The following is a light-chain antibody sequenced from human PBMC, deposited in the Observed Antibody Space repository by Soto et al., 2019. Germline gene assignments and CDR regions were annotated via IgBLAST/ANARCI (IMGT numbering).Light chain of an antibody. CDR1: SSDVGSYNR. CDR3: SSYTSSSTYV. J-gene: IGLJ1*01. CDR2: EVS. Sequence: QSVLTQPPSVSGSPGQSVTISCTGTSSDVGSYNRVSWYQQPPGTAPKLMIYEVSNRPSGVPHRFSGSKSGNTASLTISGLQDEEEADYYCSSYTSSSTYVFGTGTKLTVL. V-gene: IGLV2-18*02.